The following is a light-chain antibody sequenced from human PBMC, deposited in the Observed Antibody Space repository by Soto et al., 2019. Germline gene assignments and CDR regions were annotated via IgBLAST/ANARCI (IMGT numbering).Light chain of an antibody. CDR2: FNN. CDR3: AAWDDSLNGPV. V-gene: IGLV1-44*01. Sequence: QSVLTQPPSASGTPGQGVTISCSGSSSDIGSNTVNWYQQLPGTAPKLLIYFNNQRPSGVPDRFSGSKSGTSASLAISGLQSEDEAQYYCAAWDDSLNGPVFGGWTKLTVL. CDR1: SSDIGSNT. J-gene: IGLJ3*02.